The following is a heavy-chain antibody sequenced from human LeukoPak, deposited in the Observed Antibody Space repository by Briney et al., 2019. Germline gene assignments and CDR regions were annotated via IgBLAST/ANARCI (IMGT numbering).Heavy chain of an antibody. CDR1: GFTFSSYS. J-gene: IGHJ4*02. CDR3: ARGLLQLAGFDY. CDR2: ISSSSSYI. D-gene: IGHD6-6*01. Sequence: GGSLRLSCAASGFTFSSYSMNWVRQAPGKGLEWVSSISSSSSYIYYAGSVKGRFTISRGNAKNSLYLQMNSLRAEDTAVYYCARGLLQLAGFDYWGQGTLVTVSS. V-gene: IGHV3-21*01.